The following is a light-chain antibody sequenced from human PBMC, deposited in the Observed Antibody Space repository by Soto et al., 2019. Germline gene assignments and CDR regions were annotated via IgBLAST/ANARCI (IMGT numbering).Light chain of an antibody. CDR2: DAS. CDR1: QSVSSY. V-gene: IGKV3-11*01. CDR3: QQSSNWPLT. Sequence: EIVLTQSPATLSLSPGERATLSCGASQSVSSYLAWYQQKPGQAPRLLIYDASNRATGIPARFSGSGSGTDFTLTISSLEPEDFAGYYCQQSSNWPLTFGGGTKVEIK. J-gene: IGKJ4*01.